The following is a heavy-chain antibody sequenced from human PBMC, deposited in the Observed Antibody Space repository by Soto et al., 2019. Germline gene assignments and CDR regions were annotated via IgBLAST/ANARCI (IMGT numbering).Heavy chain of an antibody. Sequence: EVRLLESGGGLVQPGGSLRLSCVASGFTFSNYAMSWVRQAPGKGLEWVSVVTGRSSSTYYADSVEGRFIISRDNSRNTLFLQMNSLGAEDTAVYYCTKHLPSKKNQRRWADAFHIWGQGTIPTVSS. D-gene: IGHD2-2*01. CDR1: GFTFSNYA. CDR2: VTGRSSST. V-gene: IGHV3-23*01. CDR3: TKHLPSKKNQRRWADAFHI. J-gene: IGHJ3*02.